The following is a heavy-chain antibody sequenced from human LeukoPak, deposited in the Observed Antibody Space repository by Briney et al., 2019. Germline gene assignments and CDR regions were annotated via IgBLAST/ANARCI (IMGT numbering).Heavy chain of an antibody. CDR2: ISGDGTIT. V-gene: IGHV3-43*02. CDR1: GLNLDAYA. J-gene: IGHJ6*02. CDR3: AKDTPLFYHYYGIDV. Sequence: GGSLRLSCAASGLNLDAYAMHWVRQAPGKGLEWVSLISGDGTITYYADSVKGRFTISRDNSKNSLFLEMNSLRSEDTALYYCAKDTPLFYHYYGIDVWGQGPTVTVSS.